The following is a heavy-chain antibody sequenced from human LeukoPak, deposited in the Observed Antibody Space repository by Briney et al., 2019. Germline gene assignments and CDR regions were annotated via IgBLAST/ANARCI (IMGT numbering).Heavy chain of an antibody. D-gene: IGHD3-3*01. Sequence: GGSLRLSCAASGFTFSSYAMGWVRQAPGKGLEWVSVISGSGGSTYYADSVKGRFTISRDNSQNTLYLQMNSLRAEDTAVYYCAREGYDFWSGPSPYYMDVWGKGTTVTVSS. CDR3: AREGYDFWSGPSPYYMDV. CDR1: GFTFSSYA. V-gene: IGHV3-23*01. J-gene: IGHJ6*03. CDR2: ISGSGGST.